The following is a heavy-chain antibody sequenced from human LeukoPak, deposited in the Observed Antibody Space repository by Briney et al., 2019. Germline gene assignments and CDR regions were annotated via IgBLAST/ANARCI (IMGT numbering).Heavy chain of an antibody. CDR3: AGGPWCGGDCFHFDY. Sequence: SVKVSCTASGGTFSSYAISRVRQAPGQGLEWMGGIIPIFGTANYAQKFQGRVTITADKSTSTAYMELSSLRSEDTAVYYCAGGPWCGGDCFHFDYWGQGTLVTVSS. J-gene: IGHJ4*02. CDR2: IIPIFGTA. D-gene: IGHD2-21*02. CDR1: GGTFSSYA. V-gene: IGHV1-69*06.